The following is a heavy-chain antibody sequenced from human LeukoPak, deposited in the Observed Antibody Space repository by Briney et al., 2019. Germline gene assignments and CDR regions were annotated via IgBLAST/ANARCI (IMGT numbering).Heavy chain of an antibody. D-gene: IGHD1-26*01. CDR2: ILNNDIGGNT. V-gene: IGHV3-23*01. J-gene: IGHJ4*02. CDR1: GFTFSSST. Sequence: GGSLRLSCTASGFTFSSSTMSWVRQAPGKRPEWVSGILNNDIGGNTYYADAVKGRFTISRDDSKSTLYLEMNSLRAEDTAMYYCVKEIKYVGATYLHSWGQGTLVTVSS. CDR3: VKEIKYVGATYLHS.